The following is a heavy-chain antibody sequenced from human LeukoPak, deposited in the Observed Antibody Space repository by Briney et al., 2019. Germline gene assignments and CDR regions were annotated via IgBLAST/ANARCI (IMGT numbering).Heavy chain of an antibody. J-gene: IGHJ4*02. CDR2: IFHSGTT. CDR1: GGSISSTHW. Sequence: SGTLSLTCAVSGGSISSTHWWNWVRQPPGKGLEWIGEIFHSGTTNYNPSLKSRVTISIDTSKNQFSLKLSSVTAADTAVYYCARLAVTTPGYWGQGTLVTVSS. V-gene: IGHV4-4*02. D-gene: IGHD4-17*01. CDR3: ARLAVTTPGY.